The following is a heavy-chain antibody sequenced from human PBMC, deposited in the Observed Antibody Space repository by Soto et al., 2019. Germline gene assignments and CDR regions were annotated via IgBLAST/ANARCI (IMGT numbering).Heavy chain of an antibody. D-gene: IGHD2-15*01. CDR2: IQSGGPT. V-gene: IGHV3-66*01. Sequence: LNSAVYGFTVGSNDISFIQQNPGKGLEWVSLIQSGGPTYYADSVKGRFTISRDTSENTVHLQMDSLRAEDTAVYYCARDYVLCDGGRCYGVPLDVGGKLTTVSVSS. J-gene: IGHJ6*04. CDR1: GFTVGSND. CDR3: ARDYVLCDGGRCYGVPLDV.